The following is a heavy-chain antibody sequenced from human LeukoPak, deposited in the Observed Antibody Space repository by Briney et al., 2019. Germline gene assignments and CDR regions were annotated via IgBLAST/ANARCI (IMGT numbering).Heavy chain of an antibody. CDR2: IYHSGST. CDR3: ARDLILAEDYYYYYMDV. J-gene: IGHJ6*03. V-gene: IGHV4-30-2*01. Sequence: SETLSLTCAVSGGSISSGGYSWSWIRQPPGKGLEWIGYIYHSGSTYYNPSLKSRVTISVDTSKNQFSLKLSSVTAADTAVYYCARDLILAEDYYYYYMDVWGKGTTVTVSS. D-gene: IGHD2-15*01. CDR1: GGSISSGGYS.